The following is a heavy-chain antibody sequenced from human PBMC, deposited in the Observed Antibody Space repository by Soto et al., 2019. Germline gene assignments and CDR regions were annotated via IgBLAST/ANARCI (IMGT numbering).Heavy chain of an antibody. J-gene: IGHJ4*02. CDR1: GYTFTSYD. D-gene: IGHD4-17*01. CDR3: AREHGNFALDY. V-gene: IGHV1-8*01. Sequence: QVQLVQSGAEVKKPGASVKVSCKASGYTFTSYDNNWVRQATGQGLEWMGWMNPNSGNTVYAQKFQGRVTMTRNTSISTAYMELSSLRSEDTAVYDCAREHGNFALDYWGQGTLVTVSS. CDR2: MNPNSGNT.